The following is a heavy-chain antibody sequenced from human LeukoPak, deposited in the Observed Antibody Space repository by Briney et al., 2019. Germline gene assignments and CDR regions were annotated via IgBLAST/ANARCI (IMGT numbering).Heavy chain of an antibody. V-gene: IGHV4-59*08. CDR2: IYYSGST. CDR3: ARAVSGRFDY. J-gene: IGHJ4*02. CDR1: GGSLSPYH. D-gene: IGHD6-19*01. Sequence: SETLSLTCTVSGGSLSPYHWGWLRQPPGKGLEWTGYIYYSGSTNYNPSLNSRVTISVDTSKNQFSLRLSSVTAADTAIYYCARAVSGRFDYWGQGTLVTVSS.